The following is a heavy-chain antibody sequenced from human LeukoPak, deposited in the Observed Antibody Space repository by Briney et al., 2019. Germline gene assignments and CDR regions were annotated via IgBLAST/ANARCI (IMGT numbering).Heavy chain of an antibody. J-gene: IGHJ2*01. Sequence: GGSLRLSCAASGFTFSDYHMSWIRQAPGKGLEWVSYISSSGSTTDYADSVKGRFTISRDNAKNSLYLQMNSLRAEDTAVYYCARDRTSTVWYFDLWGRGTQVTVSP. CDR3: ARDRTSTVWYFDL. CDR2: ISSSGSTT. V-gene: IGHV3-11*01. CDR1: GFTFSDYH. D-gene: IGHD4-17*01.